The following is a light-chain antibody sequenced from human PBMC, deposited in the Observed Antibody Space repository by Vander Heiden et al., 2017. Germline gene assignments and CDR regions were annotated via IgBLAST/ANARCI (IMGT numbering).Light chain of an antibody. CDR2: DVS. J-gene: IGLJ2*01. Sequence: QPALPPPASVSASPGQSSTTSCTGTSSDVGGYNYASWYQQHPGKAPKLMIYDVSNRPSGVSNRFSGSKSGNTASLTISGLQAEDEADYYCSSYTSSSTLVFGGGTKLTVL. CDR3: SSYTSSSTLV. V-gene: IGLV2-14*03. CDR1: SSDVGGYNY.